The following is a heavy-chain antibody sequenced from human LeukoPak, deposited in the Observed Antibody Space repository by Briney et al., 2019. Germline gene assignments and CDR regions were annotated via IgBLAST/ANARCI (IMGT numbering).Heavy chain of an antibody. CDR3: AKDNWVTLNYFDY. CDR1: GFTFSSYA. J-gene: IGHJ4*02. V-gene: IGHV3-23*01. D-gene: IGHD2-21*02. CDR2: ISGSGGST. Sequence: GGSLRLSYAASGFTFSSYAMSWVRQAPGKGLEWVSAISGSGGSTYYADSVKGRFTISRDNSKNTLYLQMNSLRAEDTAVYYCAKDNWVTLNYFDYWGQGTLVTVSS.